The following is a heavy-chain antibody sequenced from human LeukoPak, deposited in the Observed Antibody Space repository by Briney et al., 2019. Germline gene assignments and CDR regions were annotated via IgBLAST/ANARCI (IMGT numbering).Heavy chain of an antibody. CDR2: VSSGSSTI. Sequence: PGGSLRLSCAASGFTFSDYYMSWIRQAPGKALEWVSYVSSGSSTIYYADSVKGRFTISRDNAKNSLYLQMNSLRAEDTAVYYCARAYNSGSYFVHLWYFDYWGQGTLVTVSS. D-gene: IGHD1-26*01. J-gene: IGHJ4*02. V-gene: IGHV3-11*04. CDR1: GFTFSDYY. CDR3: ARAYNSGSYFVHLWYFDY.